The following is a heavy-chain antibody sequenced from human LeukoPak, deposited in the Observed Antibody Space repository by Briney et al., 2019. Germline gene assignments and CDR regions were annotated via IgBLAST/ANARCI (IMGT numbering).Heavy chain of an antibody. D-gene: IGHD3-3*01. V-gene: IGHV4-39*01. CDR3: ARGITTFGVAGYYFDY. CDR1: GDSIISSDYY. Sequence: SETLSLTCTLSGDSIISSDYYWGWVRQSPGRGLEWIGSMHLGGSTYYNPSLKSRATIFVDTSENQFSLNLNSVTAADTAVYHCARGITTFGVAGYYFDYWGQGALLTVSS. J-gene: IGHJ4*02. CDR2: MHLGGST.